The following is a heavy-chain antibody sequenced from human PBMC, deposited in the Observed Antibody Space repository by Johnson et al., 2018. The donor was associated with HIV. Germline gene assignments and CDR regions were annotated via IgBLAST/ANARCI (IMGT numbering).Heavy chain of an antibody. D-gene: IGHD4-17*01. CDR3: ARDSTPWGGDYVGYAFDI. Sequence: QVQLVESGGGLVKPGGSLRLSCAASGFTFSDYYMSWIRQAPGKGLECLSYISSSGISIYYIDSVTGRFTISRDNAKNSLYLQMSSLRAEDTAVYFCARDSTPWGGDYVGYAFDIWGQGTMVTVSS. CDR1: GFTFSDYY. CDR2: ISSSGISI. V-gene: IGHV3-11*04. J-gene: IGHJ3*02.